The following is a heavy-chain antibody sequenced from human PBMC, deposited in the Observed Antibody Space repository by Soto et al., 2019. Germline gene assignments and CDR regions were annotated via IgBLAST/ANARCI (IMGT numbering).Heavy chain of an antibody. D-gene: IGHD2-21*01. CDR1: GFTFSSYA. J-gene: IGHJ6*02. Sequence: GRSLRLACAAAGFTFSSYAVHCVRQAPGKGLEWVAVISYDGSNKYYADSVKGRFTISRDNSKNTLYLQMNSLRAEDTAVYYCAIDLAIRSQYNHNGMEDWGQGTTVTVS. CDR3: AIDLAIRSQYNHNGMED. V-gene: IGHV3-30-3*01. CDR2: ISYDGSNK.